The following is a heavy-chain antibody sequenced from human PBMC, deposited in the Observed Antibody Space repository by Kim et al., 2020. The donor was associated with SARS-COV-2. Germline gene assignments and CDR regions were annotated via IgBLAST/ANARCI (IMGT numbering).Heavy chain of an antibody. Sequence: SETLSLTCAVYGGSFSGYYWSWIRQPPGQGLEWMGEINHSGSTNYNPSLKSRVTISVDTSKNQFSLKLSSVTAADTAVYYCARRWIQLNNWFDPWGQGTLVTVSS. D-gene: IGHD5-18*01. J-gene: IGHJ5*02. V-gene: IGHV4-34*01. CDR2: INHSGST. CDR1: GGSFSGYY. CDR3: ARRWIQLNNWFDP.